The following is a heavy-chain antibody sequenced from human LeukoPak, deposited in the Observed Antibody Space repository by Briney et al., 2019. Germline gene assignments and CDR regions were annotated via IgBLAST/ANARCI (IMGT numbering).Heavy chain of an antibody. V-gene: IGHV3-74*01. CDR3: AGDYIWGRLF. CDR2: ITSDGSTT. Sequence: GGSLRLSCVGSGFSLSDYWMHWVRQTPGKGLMWVSRITSDGSTTWYADSVKGRFTVSRDNAKNTLFLEMNSLRDEDTAVYYCAGDYIWGRLFWGQGTLVTVSS. J-gene: IGHJ4*01. CDR1: GFSLSDYW. D-gene: IGHD3-16*01.